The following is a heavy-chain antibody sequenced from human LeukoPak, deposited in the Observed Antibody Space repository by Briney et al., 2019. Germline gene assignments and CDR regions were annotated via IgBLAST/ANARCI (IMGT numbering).Heavy chain of an antibody. CDR3: ARGGQGDGYSADEAFDM. J-gene: IGHJ3*02. Sequence: SQTLSLTCAISGDSVSSNSTACNWIRQSPSRGLEWLGRTYCRSKWYSDYAVSVRSRITINPDTSKNQFSLQLNSVTPEDTAVYYCARGGQGDGYSADEAFDMWGQGTMVTVSS. D-gene: IGHD5-24*01. CDR2: TYCRSKWYS. V-gene: IGHV6-1*01. CDR1: GDSVSSNSTA.